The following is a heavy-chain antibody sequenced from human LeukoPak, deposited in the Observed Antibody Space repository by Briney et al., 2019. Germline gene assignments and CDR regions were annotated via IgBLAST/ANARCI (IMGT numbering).Heavy chain of an antibody. CDR3: ARGGPAVEGLGFFDY. CDR2: IYYSGST. CDR1: GGSISSSSYY. V-gene: IGHV4-39*07. Sequence: SETLSLTCTVSGGSISSSSYYWGWIRQPPGKGLEWIGSIYYSGSTYYNPSLKSRVTISVDTSKNQFSLKLSSVTAADTAVYYCARGGPAVEGLGFFDYWGQGTLVTVSS. J-gene: IGHJ4*02. D-gene: IGHD3-16*01.